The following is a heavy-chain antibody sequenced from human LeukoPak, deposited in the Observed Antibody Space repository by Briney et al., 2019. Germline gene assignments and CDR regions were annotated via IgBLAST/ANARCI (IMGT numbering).Heavy chain of an antibody. CDR1: GFTFSNYG. CDR3: ARLGGTLGY. V-gene: IGHV3-23*01. CDR2: IGGSGGTT. D-gene: IGHD3-3*01. J-gene: IGHJ4*02. Sequence: PGGSLRLSCAASGFTFSNYGMTWVRQAPGKGLEWVSSIGGSGGTTYYADSVKGRFTISRDNSKNTLYLQMSSLRAEDTAVYYCARLGGTLGYWGQGTLVTVSS.